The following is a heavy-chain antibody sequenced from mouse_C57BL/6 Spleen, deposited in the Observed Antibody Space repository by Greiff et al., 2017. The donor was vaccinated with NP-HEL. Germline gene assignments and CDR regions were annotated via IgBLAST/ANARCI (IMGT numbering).Heavy chain of an antibody. D-gene: IGHD2-4*01. Sequence: VHLVESGPGLVQPSQSLSITCTVSGFSLTSYGVHWVRQSPGKGLEWLGVIWSGGSTDYNAAFISRLSISKDNSKSQVFFKMNSLQADDTAIYYCARTDYDGGYFDVWGTGTTVTVSS. CDR1: GFSLTSYG. CDR3: ARTDYDGGYFDV. CDR2: IWSGGST. J-gene: IGHJ1*03. V-gene: IGHV2-2*01.